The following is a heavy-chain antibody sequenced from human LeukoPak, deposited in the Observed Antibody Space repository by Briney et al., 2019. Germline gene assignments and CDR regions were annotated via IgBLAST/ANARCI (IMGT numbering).Heavy chain of an antibody. D-gene: IGHD6-19*01. CDR3: ARDPVEYRSGWYE. CDR2: IIPTFGTA. V-gene: IGHV1-69*13. Sequence: SVKVSCKASGGTFSSYAISWVRQAPGQGLEWMGGIIPTFGTANYAQKFQGRVTITADESTSTAYMELSSLRSEDTAVYYCARDPVEYRSGWYEWGQGTLVTVSS. J-gene: IGHJ4*02. CDR1: GGTFSSYA.